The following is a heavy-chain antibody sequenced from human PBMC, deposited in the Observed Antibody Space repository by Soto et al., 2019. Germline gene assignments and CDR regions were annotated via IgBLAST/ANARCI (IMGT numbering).Heavy chain of an antibody. V-gene: IGHV2-5*01. J-gene: IGHJ6*02. CDR2: IYWNDDK. Sequence: QITLKESGPTLVKPTETLTLTCSFSEFSLSTSGMGVGWIRQPPGKALEWLAVIYWNDDKRYSSSLKSRLTITKDTSKNQVVLTMTDMDPVDTATYYCARSYSFSLKYGMDVWGHGTTVTVSS. D-gene: IGHD1-26*01. CDR3: ARSYSFSLKYGMDV. CDR1: EFSLSTSGMG.